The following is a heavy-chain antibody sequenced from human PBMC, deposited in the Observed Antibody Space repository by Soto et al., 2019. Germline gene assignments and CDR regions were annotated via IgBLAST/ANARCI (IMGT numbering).Heavy chain of an antibody. V-gene: IGHV1-18*01. CDR1: GYTFTSYG. CDR2: ISAYNGNT. D-gene: IGHD6-6*01. J-gene: IGHJ3*02. Sequence: GASVKVSCKASGYTFTSYGISWVRQAPGQGLEWMGWISAYNGNTNYAQKLQGRVTMTTDTSTSTAYMELRSLRSDDTAVYYCARDTWEYSSSSPVSDAFDIWGQGTMVTVSS. CDR3: ARDTWEYSSSSPVSDAFDI.